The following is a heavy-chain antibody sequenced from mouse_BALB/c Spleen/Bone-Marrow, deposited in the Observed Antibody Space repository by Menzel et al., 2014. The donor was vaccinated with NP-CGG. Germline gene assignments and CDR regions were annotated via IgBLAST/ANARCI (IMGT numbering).Heavy chain of an antibody. CDR3: TRESYGYAMDH. Sequence: EVKLVESGGGLVQPGGSLKISCATSGFTFSDFYMYWVRQTPDRRLEWVAYISNGEGSTYYPDTVKGRFTISRDNAKNTLYLQMSRLKSEDTAMYYCTRESYGYAMDHWGQGTSVTVSS. CDR1: GFTFSDFY. V-gene: IGHV5-12*02. J-gene: IGHJ4*01. CDR2: ISNGEGST. D-gene: IGHD1-1*01.